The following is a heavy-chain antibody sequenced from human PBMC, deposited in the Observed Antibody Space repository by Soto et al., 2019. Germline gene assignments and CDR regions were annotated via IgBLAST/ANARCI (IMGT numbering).Heavy chain of an antibody. J-gene: IGHJ6*03. CDR2: LSGSGGST. CDR3: AKGSASGRPYYYMDV. Sequence: GGSLRLSCAASGFSLSTYAMSWVRQAPGKGLEWVSALSGSGGSTYYADSVEGRFTISRDTSKNTLYLQMSSLRAEDTAIYYCAKGSASGRPYYYMDVWGKGTTVTVSS. CDR1: GFSLSTYA. D-gene: IGHD6-6*01. V-gene: IGHV3-23*01.